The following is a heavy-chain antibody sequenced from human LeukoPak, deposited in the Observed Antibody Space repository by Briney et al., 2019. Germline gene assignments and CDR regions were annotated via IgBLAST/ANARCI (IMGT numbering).Heavy chain of an antibody. CDR3: AKSSGGVGGLFDY. CDR1: GFTFSSYG. Sequence: SGGSLRLSCAASGFTFSSYGMSWVRQAPGKGLEWVSAISGSGGSTYYADSVKGRFTISRDNSKNTLYLQMNSLRAEDTAVYYCAKSSGGVGGLFDYWGQGTLVTVSS. V-gene: IGHV3-23*01. CDR2: ISGSGGST. D-gene: IGHD1-26*01. J-gene: IGHJ4*02.